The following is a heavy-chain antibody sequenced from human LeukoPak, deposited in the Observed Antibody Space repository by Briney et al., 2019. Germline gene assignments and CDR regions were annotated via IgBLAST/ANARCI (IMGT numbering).Heavy chain of an antibody. CDR2: INHSGST. CDR1: GGSFSGCY. D-gene: IGHD3-10*01. V-gene: IGHV4-34*01. J-gene: IGHJ4*02. Sequence: SETLSLTCAVYGGSFSGCYWSWIRQPPGKGLEWIGEINHSGSTNYNPSLKSRVTISVDTSKNQFSLELSSVTAADTAVYYCARGMVRGDPTLDYWGQGTLVTVSS. CDR3: ARGMVRGDPTLDY.